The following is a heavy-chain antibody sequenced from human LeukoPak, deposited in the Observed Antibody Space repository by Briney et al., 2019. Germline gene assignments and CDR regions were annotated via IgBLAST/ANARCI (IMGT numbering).Heavy chain of an antibody. CDR1: GGSFSGYY. CDR2: INHSAST. D-gene: IGHD3-10*01. V-gene: IGHV4-34*01. J-gene: IGHJ5*02. CDR3: ARGAGRITMVRGVLVLNWFDP. Sequence: PSETLSLTCAVYGGSFSGYYWSWIRQPPGKGLEWIGEINHSASTNYNPSLKSRVTISVDTSKNQFSLKLSSVTAADTAVYYCARGAGRITMVRGVLVLNWFDPWGQGTLVTVSS.